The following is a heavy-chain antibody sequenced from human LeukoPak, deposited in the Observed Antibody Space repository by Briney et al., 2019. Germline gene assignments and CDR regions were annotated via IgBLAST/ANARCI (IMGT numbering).Heavy chain of an antibody. D-gene: IGHD3-10*01. CDR2: ITSGSSYL. CDR1: GFTFSMYT. Sequence: PGGSLRLSCAASGFTFSMYTMYWVRQAPGTGLEWVSGITSGSSYLHYADSVKGRFAISRDNSKNTLYLQMNSLRAEDTAIYYCAKNKGSGSHVNYCMGVWGKGTTVTVSS. J-gene: IGHJ6*03. V-gene: IGHV3-23*03. CDR3: AKNKGSGSHVNYCMGV.